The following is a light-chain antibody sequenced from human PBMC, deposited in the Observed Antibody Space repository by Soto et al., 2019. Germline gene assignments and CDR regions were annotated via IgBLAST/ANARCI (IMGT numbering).Light chain of an antibody. CDR3: QQYHSDPIT. CDR2: WAS. Sequence: DFVMTQSPDSLAVSLGERATFKCKSSQIVLSNNKNYLAWFQQKPGQPPKLLLYWASTRRSGVPDRSSGSGSGTDFTLTISSLQAEDVAIYYCQQYHSDPITFGQGTRLEIK. V-gene: IGKV4-1*01. CDR1: QIVLSNNKNY. J-gene: IGKJ5*01.